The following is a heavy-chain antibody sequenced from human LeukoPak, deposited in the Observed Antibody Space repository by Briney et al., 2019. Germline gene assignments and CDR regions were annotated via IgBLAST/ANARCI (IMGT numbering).Heavy chain of an antibody. CDR1: GFSFNIYA. Sequence: PGDSLRLSCAASGFSFNIYAMSWVRQAPGKGLEWVAVISYDGSNKYYADSVKGRFTISRDNSKNTLYLQMNSLRAEDTAVYYCAKDRGYCSGGSCYYFDYWGQGTLVTVSS. D-gene: IGHD2-15*01. CDR3: AKDRGYCSGGSCYYFDY. J-gene: IGHJ4*02. CDR2: ISYDGSNK. V-gene: IGHV3-30*18.